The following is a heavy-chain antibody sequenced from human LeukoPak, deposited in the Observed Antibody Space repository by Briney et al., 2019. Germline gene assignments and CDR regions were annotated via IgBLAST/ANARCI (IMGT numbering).Heavy chain of an antibody. D-gene: IGHD4-17*01. V-gene: IGHV4-31*03. CDR1: GGSISSGGYY. Sequence: SETLSLTCTVSGGSISSGGYYWSWIRQHPGKGLEWIGYIYYSGSTYYNPSLKSRVTISVDTSKNQFSLKLNSVTAADTAVYYCARHLATTVTRGYSCHPMDVWGKGTTVSVSS. CDR3: ARHLATTVTRGYSCHPMDV. J-gene: IGHJ6*03. CDR2: IYYSGST.